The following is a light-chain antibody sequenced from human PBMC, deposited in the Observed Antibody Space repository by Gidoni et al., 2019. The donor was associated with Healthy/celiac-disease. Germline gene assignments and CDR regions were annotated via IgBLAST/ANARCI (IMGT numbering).Light chain of an antibody. V-gene: IGKV1-5*03. Sequence: DIHMTQFPSTLSASVCDRVTITCRASQSISSWLAWYQQKPGKAPKLLIYKASSLESGVPSRFSGSGSGTEFTLTISSLQPEDFATYYCKQYNSYSWTFGQGTKVEIK. CDR2: KAS. CDR1: QSISSW. J-gene: IGKJ1*01. CDR3: KQYNSYSWT.